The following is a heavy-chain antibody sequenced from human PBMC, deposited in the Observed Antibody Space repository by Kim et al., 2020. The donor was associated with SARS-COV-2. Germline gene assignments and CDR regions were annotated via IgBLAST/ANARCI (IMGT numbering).Heavy chain of an antibody. J-gene: IGHJ4*02. CDR1: GYTFTSYA. D-gene: IGHD1-26*01. V-gene: IGHV1-3*01. CDR2: INAGNGNT. CDR3: ARSDQRIVGATGLFDY. Sequence: ASVKVSCKASGYTFTSYAMHWVRQAPGQRLEWMGWINAGNGNTKYSQKFQGRVTITRDTSASTAYMELSSLRSEDTAVYYCARSDQRIVGATGLFDYWGQGTLVTVSS.